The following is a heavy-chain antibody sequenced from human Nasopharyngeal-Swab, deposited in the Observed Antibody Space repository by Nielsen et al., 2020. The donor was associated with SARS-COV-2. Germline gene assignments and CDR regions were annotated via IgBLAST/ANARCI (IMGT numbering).Heavy chain of an antibody. J-gene: IGHJ6*02. CDR2: IHNSGTP. V-gene: IGHV4-38-2*01. D-gene: IGHD3/OR15-3a*01. CDR3: ASGPFGPGDSYYYYGLDV. Sequence: WIRQPPGKGLEWIGSIHNSGTPYYIPSLKSRVTISVDTSKNQFSLKMRSVTAADTAVYYCASGPFGPGDSYYYYGLDVWGQGTTVTVPS.